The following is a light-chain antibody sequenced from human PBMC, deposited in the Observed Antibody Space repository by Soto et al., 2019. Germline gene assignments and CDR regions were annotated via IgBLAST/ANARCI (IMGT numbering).Light chain of an antibody. CDR1: QNIDRW. CDR3: QQYENYPWT. Sequence: DIQMTQSPSTLSASVGDRVSISCRASQNIDRWLAWYQQRPGKAPKSLIYDASNLESGVPSRFSGSGSGTEFTLTISSLQPDDFATYYCQQYENYPWTFGQGTKVDIK. CDR2: DAS. J-gene: IGKJ1*01. V-gene: IGKV1-5*01.